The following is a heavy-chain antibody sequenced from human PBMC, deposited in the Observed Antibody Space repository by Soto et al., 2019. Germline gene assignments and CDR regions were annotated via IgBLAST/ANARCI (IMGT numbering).Heavy chain of an antibody. CDR2: IHHSGST. Sequence: PSETLSRTCAVSGGPISNNNRWSWVRQSPGKGLEWIGEIHHSGSTNYNPSLKGRVTISVDKPKNQFSLTLGSVTAADTAVYYCVRGPTSGWNAWGQGTLVTVSS. CDR3: VRGPTSGWNA. J-gene: IGHJ5*02. CDR1: GGPISNNNR. V-gene: IGHV4-4*02. D-gene: IGHD6-19*01.